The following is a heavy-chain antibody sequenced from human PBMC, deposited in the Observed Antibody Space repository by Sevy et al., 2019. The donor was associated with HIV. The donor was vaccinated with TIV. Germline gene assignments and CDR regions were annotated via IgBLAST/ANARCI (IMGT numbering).Heavy chain of an antibody. Sequence: GGSLRLSCAASGFTFSSYWMSWVRQAPGKGLEWVANIKQDGSEKYYVDSVKGRFTISRDNSKNTLYLQMNSLRAEDTAVYYCAKDPAYSSSLGYFDYWGQGTLVTVSS. V-gene: IGHV3-7*01. D-gene: IGHD6-6*01. J-gene: IGHJ4*02. CDR3: AKDPAYSSSLGYFDY. CDR2: IKQDGSEK. CDR1: GFTFSSYW.